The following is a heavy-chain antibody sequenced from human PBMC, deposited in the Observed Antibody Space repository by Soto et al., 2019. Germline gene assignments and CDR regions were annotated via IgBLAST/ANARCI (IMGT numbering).Heavy chain of an antibody. CDR1: GGSIISGNHY. CDR3: ARLSITSNGGWFDP. D-gene: IGHD1-20*01. CDR2: ISYSGTT. Sequence: QVQLQESGPGLVKPSQTLSLTCTVSGGSIISGNHYWNWIRQHPGKGLEWIGYISYSGTTSYNPSLKRRVTISVDTSKNQFSLKLNSVTAADTAVYYCARLSITSNGGWFDPWGQGTLVTVSS. V-gene: IGHV4-31*03. J-gene: IGHJ5*02.